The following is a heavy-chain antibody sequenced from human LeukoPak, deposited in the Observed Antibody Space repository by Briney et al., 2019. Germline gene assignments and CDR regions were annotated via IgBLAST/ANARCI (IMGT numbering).Heavy chain of an antibody. Sequence: PSETLSLTCTVSSGSISSGGYYWSWIRQHPGKGLEWIGYIYYSGTTYYNPSLKSRVTISVDTSKNEFSLKMSSVTAADTAVYYCARGLYGSGSPTLLDAFDIWGLGTMVTVSS. J-gene: IGHJ3*02. CDR1: SGSISSGGYY. D-gene: IGHD3-10*01. V-gene: IGHV4-31*03. CDR3: ARGLYGSGSPTLLDAFDI. CDR2: IYYSGTT.